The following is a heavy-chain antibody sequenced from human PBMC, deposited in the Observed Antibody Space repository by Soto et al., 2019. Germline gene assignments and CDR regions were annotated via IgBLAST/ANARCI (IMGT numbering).Heavy chain of an antibody. D-gene: IGHD3-10*01. CDR1: GFTFSSHW. Sequence: EVQLVESGGGLVQPGGSLRLSCAASGFTFSSHWMHWVRQAPGKGLVWVSRINSDGRSTSYADSVKGRFTISRDNAKNTLYLQMNSLRAEDTAVYYCARDYVKEYCYGSGSYYAYWGQGTLVTVSS. CDR3: ARDYVKEYCYGSGSYYAY. V-gene: IGHV3-74*01. CDR2: INSDGRST. J-gene: IGHJ4*02.